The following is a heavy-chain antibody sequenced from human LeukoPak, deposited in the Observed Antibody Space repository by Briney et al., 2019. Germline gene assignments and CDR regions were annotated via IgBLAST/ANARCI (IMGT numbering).Heavy chain of an antibody. V-gene: IGHV3-7*05. CDR2: IKQDGSEK. D-gene: IGHD3-3*01. Sequence: GGSLRLSCAASGFTFSTYWMSWVRQAPGKGLEWVVNIKQDGSEKYYVDSVKGRFTISRDNANNSLYLQMNSLRAEDTAVYYCARSDFWSGYHRGYFDYWGQGTLVTVSS. CDR3: ARSDFWSGYHRGYFDY. J-gene: IGHJ4*02. CDR1: GFTFSTYW.